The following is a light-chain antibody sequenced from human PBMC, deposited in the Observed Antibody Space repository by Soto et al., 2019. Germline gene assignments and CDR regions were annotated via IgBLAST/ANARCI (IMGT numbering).Light chain of an antibody. CDR3: QQYGSSPRT. V-gene: IGKV3-20*01. CDR1: ETVATN. J-gene: IGKJ1*01. CDR2: GAS. Sequence: PGERGTLSLWATETVATNLAWYQQKPGQAPRLLISGASTRAAGISDRFRGSGSGTEFTLTISRLEPEDFAVYYRQQYGSSPRTFGQGTKVDI.